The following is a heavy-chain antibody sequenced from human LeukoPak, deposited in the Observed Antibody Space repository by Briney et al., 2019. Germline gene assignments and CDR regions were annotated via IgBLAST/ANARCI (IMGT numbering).Heavy chain of an antibody. CDR1: GFTFSSYA. CDR2: ISYDGSNK. J-gene: IGHJ4*02. CDR3: AKDLKDYYDSSGSSGGFDY. Sequence: PGGSLRLSCAASGFTFSSYAMHWVRQAPGKGLEWVAVISYDGSNKYYADSVKGRFTISRDNSKNTLYLQMNSLRAEDTAVYYCAKDLKDYYDSSGSSGGFDYWGQGTLVTVSS. V-gene: IGHV3-30-3*01. D-gene: IGHD3-22*01.